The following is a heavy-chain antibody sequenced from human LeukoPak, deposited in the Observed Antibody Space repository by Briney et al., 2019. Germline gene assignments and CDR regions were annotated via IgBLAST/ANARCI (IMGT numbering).Heavy chain of an antibody. CDR2: MSGSGART. V-gene: IGHV3-23*01. Sequence: GGSLRLSCAASGFTFSSYAMSGVPQAPGKGGEWVSAMSGSGARTYSPDSVKGRFTTSRDNSKNPLYLQMNSLRAEDTAVYYCAKARRNYYGSGSYYPIWGQGTLVTVSS. J-gene: IGHJ4*02. D-gene: IGHD3-10*01. CDR1: GFTFSSYA. CDR3: AKARRNYYGSGSYYPI.